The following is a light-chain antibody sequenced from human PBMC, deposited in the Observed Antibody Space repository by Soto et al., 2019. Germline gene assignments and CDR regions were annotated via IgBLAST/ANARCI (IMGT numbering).Light chain of an antibody. Sequence: QSALAQPASVSGSPGQSIAISCTGTSSDVGGYNYVSWYQLHPDKAPKLIIYDVSNRPSGVSNRFSGSKSGNTASLTISGLQPEDEADYYCSSYVGTNSYVFGTGTKVTVL. J-gene: IGLJ1*01. CDR2: DVS. CDR1: SSDVGGYNY. V-gene: IGLV2-14*01. CDR3: SSYVGTNSYV.